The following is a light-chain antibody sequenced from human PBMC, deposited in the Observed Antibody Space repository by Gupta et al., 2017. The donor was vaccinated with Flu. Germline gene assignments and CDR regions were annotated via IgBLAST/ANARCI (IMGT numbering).Light chain of an antibody. Sequence: IQMTQSPSSLSASVGDRVTITCQASQDIGNYLNWYQQKPGKAPKLLIYEAFNLETGVTSRFSGSGSGTDFTCTISDIQPDDFETYDCQRMFTFGHGTKVDIE. CDR2: EAF. J-gene: IGKJ3*01. CDR1: QDIGNY. V-gene: IGKV1-33*01. CDR3: QRMFT.